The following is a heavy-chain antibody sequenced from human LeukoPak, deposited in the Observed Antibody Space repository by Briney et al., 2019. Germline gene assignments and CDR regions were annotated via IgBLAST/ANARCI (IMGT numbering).Heavy chain of an antibody. CDR3: ARDGPSAAGSAPYY. V-gene: IGHV3-21*01. CDR2: ISSSSSYI. D-gene: IGHD6-13*01. CDR1: GFTFSTYT. Sequence: KPGGSLRLSCAASGFTFSTYTMNWVRQAPGKGLEWVSSISSSSSYIYYADSVKGRFSISRDNAEKSLYLQMNSLRAEDTAVYYCARDGPSAAGSAPYYWGQGTLVIVSS. J-gene: IGHJ4*02.